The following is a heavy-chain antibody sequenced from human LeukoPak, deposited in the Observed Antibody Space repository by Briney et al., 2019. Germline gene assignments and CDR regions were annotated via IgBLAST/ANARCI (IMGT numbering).Heavy chain of an antibody. Sequence: ASVTVSCKASGYTFTGYYMHWVRQAPGQGLEWMGWINPNSGGTNYAQKFQGRVTMTRDTSISTAYMELSRLRSDDTAVYYCASVNSGYDPLHFDYWGQGTLVTVSS. J-gene: IGHJ4*02. CDR3: ASVNSGYDPLHFDY. CDR1: GYTFTGYY. D-gene: IGHD5-12*01. CDR2: INPNSGGT. V-gene: IGHV1-2*02.